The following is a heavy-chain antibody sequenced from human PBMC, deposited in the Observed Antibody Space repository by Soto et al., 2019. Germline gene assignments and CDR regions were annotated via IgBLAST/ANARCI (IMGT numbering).Heavy chain of an antibody. CDR1: GFTFHSYA. CDR2: ISATGGSAWVSVISGTGGST. D-gene: IGHD1-26*01. CDR3: AKGRQGGYNYFAS. V-gene: IGHV3-23*01. J-gene: IGHJ4*02. Sequence: EGQMLESGGGLVQPGGSLRLSCATSGFTFHSYAMSWVRQAPGKGLEWVSGISATGGSAWVSVISGTGGSTFYADTVSGRFTISRDDSKSTLYLQMNNVSAEDTAVYYCAKGRQGGYNYFASWGQGTLVTVSS.